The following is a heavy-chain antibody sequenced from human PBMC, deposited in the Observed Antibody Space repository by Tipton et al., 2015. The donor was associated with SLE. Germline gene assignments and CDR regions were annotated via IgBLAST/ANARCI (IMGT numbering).Heavy chain of an antibody. CDR2: INVGGRT. V-gene: IGHV4-61*02. D-gene: IGHD3-10*01. CDR3: AREGAVRDSSGSFDS. J-gene: IGHJ5*01. Sequence: TLSLTCAVSGDSLSSGYHFWNWIRQPAGKGLEWVGRINVGGRTNYNPSLKSRVAISIDTSKNQFSLRMTSVSATDTAVYFCAREGAVRDSSGSFDSWGQGTLVTVSS. CDR1: GDSLSSGYHF.